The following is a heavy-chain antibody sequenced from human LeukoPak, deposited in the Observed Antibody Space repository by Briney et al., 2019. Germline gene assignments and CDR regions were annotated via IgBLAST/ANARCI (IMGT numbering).Heavy chain of an antibody. V-gene: IGHV3-30*18. CDR3: AKDPHYNWNYSDY. D-gene: IGHD1-20*01. CDR2: ISYDGSSK. Sequence: GGSLRLSCAASGFTFSSYWMHWVRQAPGKGLDWVAVISYDGSSKYYTDSVKGRFTISRDSSKNTLYLEMNSLRPEDTAVYFCAKDPHYNWNYSDYWGQGTLVTVSS. CDR1: GFTFSSYW. J-gene: IGHJ4*02.